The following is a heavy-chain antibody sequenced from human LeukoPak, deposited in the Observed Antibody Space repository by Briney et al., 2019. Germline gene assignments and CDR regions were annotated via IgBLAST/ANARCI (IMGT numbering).Heavy chain of an antibody. Sequence: PSETLSLTCTVSGGSISSGGYYWSWIRQPAGKGLEWIGRIYTSGRTNYNPSLKSRVTMSVDTSKKQFSLKLSSVTAADTAVYYCARDPQLGPFDYWGQGTLVTVSS. D-gene: IGHD6-6*01. CDR2: IYTSGRT. CDR3: ARDPQLGPFDY. J-gene: IGHJ4*02. V-gene: IGHV4-61*02. CDR1: GGSISSGGYY.